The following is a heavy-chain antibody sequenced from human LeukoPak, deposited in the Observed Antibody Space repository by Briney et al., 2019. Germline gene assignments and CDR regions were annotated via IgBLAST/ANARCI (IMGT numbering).Heavy chain of an antibody. V-gene: IGHV4-39*07. D-gene: IGHD3-10*01. J-gene: IGHJ4*02. CDR1: GGSISSSSYY. Sequence: SETLPLTCTVSGGSISSSSYYWGWIRQPPGKGLEWIGSIYYSGSTYYNPSLKSRVTISVDTSKNQFSLKLSSVTAADTAVYYCAREKGATMVRGVINWGQGTLVTVSS. CDR3: AREKGATMVRGVIN. CDR2: IYYSGST.